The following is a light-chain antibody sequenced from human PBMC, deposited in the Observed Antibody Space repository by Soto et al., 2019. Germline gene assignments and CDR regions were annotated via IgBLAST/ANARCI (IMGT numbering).Light chain of an antibody. J-gene: IGKJ4*01. CDR3: QQYNNWTPLS. CDR1: QSVSSK. CDR2: GAS. V-gene: IGKV3-15*01. Sequence: EIVMTQSPATLSVSAGERATLSCRASQSVSSKLAWYQQKPGQAPRLLIYGASTRATGIPARFSGSGSGTEFTLTISSLQSEDFAVYYCQQYNNWTPLSFGGGTKVEIK.